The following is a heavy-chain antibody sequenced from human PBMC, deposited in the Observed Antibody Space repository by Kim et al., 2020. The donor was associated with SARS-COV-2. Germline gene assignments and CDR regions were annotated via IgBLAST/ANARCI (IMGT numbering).Heavy chain of an antibody. CDR3: AKLMRHRDYYYYGMDV. Sequence: SVKGRFTISRDNAKNTLYLRMNSLRAEDTAVYYCAKLMRHRDYYYYGMDVWGQGTTVTVSS. V-gene: IGHV3-23*01. J-gene: IGHJ6*02.